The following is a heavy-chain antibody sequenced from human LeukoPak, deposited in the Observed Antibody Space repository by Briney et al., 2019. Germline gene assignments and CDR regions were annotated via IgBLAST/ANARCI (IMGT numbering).Heavy chain of an antibody. V-gene: IGHV4-59*08. CDR3: AGYGVGYYYDSSGYFDY. CDR2: IYYSGST. D-gene: IGHD3-22*01. Sequence: SETLSLTCTVSGGSISSYCWSWIRQPPGKGLEWIGYIYYSGSTNYNPSLKSRVTISVDTSKNQFSLKLSSVTAADTAVYYCAGYGVGYYYDSSGYFDYWGQGTLVTVSS. J-gene: IGHJ4*02. CDR1: GGSISSYC.